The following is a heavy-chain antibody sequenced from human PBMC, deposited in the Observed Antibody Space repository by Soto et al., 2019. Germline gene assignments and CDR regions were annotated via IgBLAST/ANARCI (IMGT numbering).Heavy chain of an antibody. CDR1: GYSFTSYW. V-gene: IGHV5-51*01. CDR3: ARIGDYDILTGLPYNWIDY. J-gene: IGHJ4*02. Sequence: PGESLKISCKRSGYSFTSYWIGWVRQMPGKGLEWMGIIYPGDSDTRYSPSFQGQVTISADKSISTAYLQWSSLKASDTAMYYCARIGDYDILTGLPYNWIDYWGQGTLVTVSS. CDR2: IYPGDSDT. D-gene: IGHD3-9*01.